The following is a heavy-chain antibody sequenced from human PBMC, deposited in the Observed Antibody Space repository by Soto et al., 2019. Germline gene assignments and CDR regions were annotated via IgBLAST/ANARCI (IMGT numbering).Heavy chain of an antibody. CDR1: GFTCSSYV. CDR2: INHDGTVI. D-gene: IGHD1-1*01. J-gene: IGHJ4*02. V-gene: IGHV3-74*01. Sequence: GGSLTLSCVASGFTCSSYVIHWARQAPGKGLVWISRINHDGTVITYADAVKGRFTISREDAKNTLYLQMDSLRAEDTAVYYCATDLEWKIDYRGQGTLVTVSS. CDR3: ATDLEWKIDY.